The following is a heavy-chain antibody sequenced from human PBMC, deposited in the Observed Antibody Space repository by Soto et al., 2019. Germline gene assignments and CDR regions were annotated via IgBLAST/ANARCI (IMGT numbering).Heavy chain of an antibody. D-gene: IGHD2-21*01. Sequence: GGSLRLSCAASGFTFSDYYMTWIRQAPGKGLEWVAYISSSGSGIYYPDSVKGRFTISRDNAKNSLYLQMSSLRAEDTAVYYCARAYSDAFDIWGQGAMVTVSS. V-gene: IGHV3-11*01. CDR1: GFTFSDYY. J-gene: IGHJ3*02. CDR2: ISSSGSGI. CDR3: ARAYSDAFDI.